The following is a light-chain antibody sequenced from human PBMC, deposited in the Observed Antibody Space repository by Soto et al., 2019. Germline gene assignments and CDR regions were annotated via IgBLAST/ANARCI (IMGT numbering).Light chain of an antibody. CDR3: QQFNGSPLT. CDR2: DAS. V-gene: IGKV1-13*02. CDR1: QGIGSA. Sequence: IQLTQSPSSLSASVGDRVTITCRAGQGIGSALAWYQQRPGKAPKLLLYDASNLEAGVPSRFSGSGSGTDFTLTITSLEPEDFATYYCQQFNGSPLTFCEGTKVQIK. J-gene: IGKJ4*01.